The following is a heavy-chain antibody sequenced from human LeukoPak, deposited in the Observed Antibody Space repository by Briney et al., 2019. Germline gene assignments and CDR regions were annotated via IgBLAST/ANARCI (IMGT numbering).Heavy chain of an antibody. Sequence: GGSLRLSCAASGFTFSSYAMSWVRQAPGKRLEWVSVISGSGGSTYYADSVKGRFTISRDNAKNSLYLQMNSLRAEDTAVYYCARENYDFSDYWGQGTLVTVSS. V-gene: IGHV3-23*01. CDR1: GFTFSSYA. CDR2: ISGSGGST. J-gene: IGHJ4*02. CDR3: ARENYDFSDY. D-gene: IGHD3-3*01.